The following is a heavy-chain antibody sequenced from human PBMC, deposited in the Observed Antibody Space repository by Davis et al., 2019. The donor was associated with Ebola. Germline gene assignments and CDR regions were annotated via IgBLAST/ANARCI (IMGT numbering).Heavy chain of an antibody. CDR2: FDPEDGET. Sequence: ASVKVSCKVSGYTLTELSMHWVRQAPGKGLEWMGGFDPEDGETIYAQKFQGRVTMTEDTSTDTAYMELSSLRSEDTAVYYCATRYDSSGYTYWYFDLWGRGTLVTVSS. D-gene: IGHD3-22*01. CDR1: GYTLTELS. J-gene: IGHJ2*01. V-gene: IGHV1-24*01. CDR3: ATRYDSSGYTYWYFDL.